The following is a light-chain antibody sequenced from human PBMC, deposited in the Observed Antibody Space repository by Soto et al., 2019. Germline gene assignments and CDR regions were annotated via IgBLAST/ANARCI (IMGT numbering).Light chain of an antibody. J-gene: IGKJ5*01. CDR3: QQYDNLPIT. V-gene: IGKV1-33*01. CDR1: QDISNY. CDR2: DAS. Sequence: DIQMTQSPSSLSASVGDRVTITCQASQDISNYLIWYQQKPGKAPKLLIYDASNLETGVPSRFSGSVSGTDFTFTISSLQPEYIATYYCQQYDNLPITFGQGTRLEIK.